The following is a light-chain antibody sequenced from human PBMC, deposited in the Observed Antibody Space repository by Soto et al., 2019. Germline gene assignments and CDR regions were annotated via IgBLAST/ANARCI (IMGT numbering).Light chain of an antibody. J-gene: IGKJ1*01. CDR3: QQSYYNPT. CDR1: QGISSW. Sequence: DIQMTQSPSTLSASVGDSVTISCRASQGISSWLAWYQQKPGKAPNLLIYDASTLQSGVPSRFSGSGSGTDFTLTISSLQREDFATYYCQQSYYNPTFGQGTKVDIK. V-gene: IGKV1-39*01. CDR2: DAS.